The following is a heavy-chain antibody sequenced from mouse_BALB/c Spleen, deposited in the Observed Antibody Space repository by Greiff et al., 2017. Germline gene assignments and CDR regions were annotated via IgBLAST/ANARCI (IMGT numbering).Heavy chain of an antibody. CDR3: ARDPIYYGSSYDYYYAMDY. CDR1: GFSLTGYG. J-gene: IGHJ4*01. V-gene: IGHV2-6-7*01. D-gene: IGHD1-1*01. Sequence: QVQLKQSGPGLVAPSQSLSITCTVSGFSLTGYGVNWVRQPPGKGLEWLGMIWGDGSTDYNSALKSRLSISKDNSKSQVFLKMNSLQTDDTARYYCARDPIYYGSSYDYYYAMDYWGQGTSVTVSS. CDR2: IWGDGST.